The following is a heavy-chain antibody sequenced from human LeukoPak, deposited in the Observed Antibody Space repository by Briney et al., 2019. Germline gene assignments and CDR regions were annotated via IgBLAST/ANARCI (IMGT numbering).Heavy chain of an antibody. J-gene: IGHJ4*02. Sequence: PSETLSLTCAVSGGSISTYYWSWLRQPPGKGLQWIGFFSNGGSTNYNPSLRGRVTISVDTSKNQFSLRLSSVTAADTAVYYCARAHRWLQATHLDYWGQGTLVTVSS. V-gene: IGHV4-59*12. CDR3: ARAHRWLQATHLDY. D-gene: IGHD5-24*01. CDR2: FSNGGST. CDR1: GGSISTYY.